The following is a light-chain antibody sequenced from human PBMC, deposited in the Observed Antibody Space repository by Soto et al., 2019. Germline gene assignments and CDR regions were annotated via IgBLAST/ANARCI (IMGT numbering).Light chain of an antibody. CDR1: QAISGW. J-gene: IGKJ3*01. CDR3: QQANSFPFT. Sequence: DIQMTQSPSSVSASVGDRVTITCRASQAISGWLAWYQQKPGKAPNLLIYAASHLHSGVPSRFSGSGSGTDFTLTISSLQPEDFATYFCQQANSFPFTFGPGTKVD. CDR2: AAS. V-gene: IGKV1-12*01.